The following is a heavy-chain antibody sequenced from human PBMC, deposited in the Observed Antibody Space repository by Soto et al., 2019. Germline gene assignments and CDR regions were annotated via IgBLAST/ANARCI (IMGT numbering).Heavy chain of an antibody. CDR2: IIPIFGTA. D-gene: IGHD6-6*01. V-gene: IGHV1-69*13. Sequence: SVKVSCKASGGTFSSYAISWVRQAPGQGLEWTGGIIPIFGTANYAQKFQGRVTITADESTSTAYMELSSLRSEDTAVYYCARDRGYSSSYYYYGMDVWGQGTTVTV. CDR1: GGTFSSYA. CDR3: ARDRGYSSSYYYYGMDV. J-gene: IGHJ6*02.